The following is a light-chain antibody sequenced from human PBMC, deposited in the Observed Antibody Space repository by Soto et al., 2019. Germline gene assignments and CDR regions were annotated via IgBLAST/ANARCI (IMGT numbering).Light chain of an antibody. CDR2: DVS. V-gene: IGLV2-14*03. CDR3: SSYTSSRSNV. CDR1: SSDVGGSNY. Sequence: QSALTQPASVSGSPGQSITISCTGTSSDVGGSNYVSWYQQHPGKAPKLIIFDVSHRPSGFSNRFSGSKSGNTASPTISGIQAGDQADCYCSSYTSSRSNVFGTWNKLAVL. J-gene: IGLJ1*01.